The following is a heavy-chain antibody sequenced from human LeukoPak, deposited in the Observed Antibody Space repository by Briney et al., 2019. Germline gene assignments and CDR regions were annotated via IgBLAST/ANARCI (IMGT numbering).Heavy chain of an antibody. CDR1: GFTFTDYY. CDR3: ARGPPSIVVVPSALDY. Sequence: ASVKVSRKASGFTFTDYYMHWVRQAPGQGLEWMGWINPNSGDLSSAQKFQGRVTMTKDTSLSTAYMELSSLRSDDMAVYYCARGPPSIVVVPSALDYWGQGTLVTVSS. D-gene: IGHD2-2*01. J-gene: IGHJ4*02. V-gene: IGHV1-2*02. CDR2: INPNSGDL.